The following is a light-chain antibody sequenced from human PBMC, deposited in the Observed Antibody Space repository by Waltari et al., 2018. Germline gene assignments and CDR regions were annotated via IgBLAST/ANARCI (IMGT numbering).Light chain of an antibody. CDR2: DAS. J-gene: IGKJ1*01. CDR1: QSVSKY. Sequence: EIVLTQSPGTLSLSPGERATLSCRASQSVSKYLAWYQQQPGQAPRLLIYDASIRATGIPDRFRGSGWGTDFSLTISSLEPEDFAVYYCQKYGTLPATFGQGTKVQ. CDR3: QKYGTLPAT. V-gene: IGKV3-20*01.